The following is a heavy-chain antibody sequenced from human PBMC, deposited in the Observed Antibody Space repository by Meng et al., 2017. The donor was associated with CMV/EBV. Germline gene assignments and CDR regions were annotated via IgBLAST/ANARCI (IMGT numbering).Heavy chain of an antibody. D-gene: IGHD3-22*01. J-gene: IGHJ3*02. Sequence: LTRAASGFTFDDCAMHWVRQAPGKGLEWVSGISWNSGSIGYADSVKGRFTISRDNAKNSLYLQMNSLRAEDTALYYCAKRASSGYYSLAFDIWGQGTMVTVSS. CDR2: ISWNSGSI. V-gene: IGHV3-9*01. CDR1: GFTFDDCA. CDR3: AKRASSGYYSLAFDI.